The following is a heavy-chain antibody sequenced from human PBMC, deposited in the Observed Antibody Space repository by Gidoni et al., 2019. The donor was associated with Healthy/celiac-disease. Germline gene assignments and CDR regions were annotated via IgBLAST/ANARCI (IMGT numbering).Heavy chain of an antibody. CDR2: IYYSGST. J-gene: IGHJ2*01. D-gene: IGHD2-15*01. Sequence: QVQLQESGPGLVKPSETLSLTCTVSGGSISSYYWSWIRQPPGKGLEWIVYIYYSGSTNYNPSLQSRVTISVDTSKHQFSLKLSSVTAAATAVYYCARTGIGYCSGGSCSSWYFDLWGRGTLVTVSS. CDR1: GGSISSYY. V-gene: IGHV4-59*01. CDR3: ARTGIGYCSGGSCSSWYFDL.